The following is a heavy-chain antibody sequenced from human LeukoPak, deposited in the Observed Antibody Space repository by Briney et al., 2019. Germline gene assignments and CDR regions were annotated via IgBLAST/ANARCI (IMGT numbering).Heavy chain of an antibody. CDR2: MNPNSGNT. D-gene: IGHD3-10*01. V-gene: IGHV1-8*01. CDR1: GYTFTGYD. J-gene: IGHJ4*02. CDR3: ARGLTMVRGVIMVY. Sequence: ASVKVSCKASGYTFTGYDINWVRQATGQGLEWMGWMNPNSGNTGYAQKFQGRVTMTRNTSISTAYMELSSLRSEDTAVYYCARGLTMVRGVIMVYWGQGTLGTVSS.